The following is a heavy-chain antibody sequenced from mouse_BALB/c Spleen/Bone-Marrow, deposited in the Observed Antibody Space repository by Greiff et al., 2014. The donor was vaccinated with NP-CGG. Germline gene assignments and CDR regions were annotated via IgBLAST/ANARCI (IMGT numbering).Heavy chain of an antibody. Sequence: VMLVESGAELVKPGASVKLSCKASGYTFTSYDINWVRQRPEQGLGWIGWIFPGDNSTKYNEKFKGKATLTTDKSSSTAYMQLSRLTSEDSAVYFCAHDGLLPGMDYWGQGTSVTVSS. CDR1: GYTFTSYD. CDR2: IFPGDNST. V-gene: IGHV1-85*01. J-gene: IGHJ4*01. CDR3: AHDGLLPGMDY. D-gene: IGHD2-3*01.